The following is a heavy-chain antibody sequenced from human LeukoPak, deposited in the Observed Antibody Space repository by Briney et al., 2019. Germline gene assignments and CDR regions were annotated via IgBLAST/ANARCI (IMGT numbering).Heavy chain of an antibody. J-gene: IGHJ4*02. CDR1: GYTFSGSY. CDR3: ARGKMNGEDFDY. D-gene: IGHD4-17*01. V-gene: IGHV1-2*02. CDR2: INPNSAT. Sequence: ASVKVSCKASGYTFSGSYMHWVRQAPGQGPEWMGWINPNSATNYAKRFQDRVTMTRDTSISTAYMELTRLRSEDTAVYYCARGKMNGEDFDYWGQGTLGTVSS.